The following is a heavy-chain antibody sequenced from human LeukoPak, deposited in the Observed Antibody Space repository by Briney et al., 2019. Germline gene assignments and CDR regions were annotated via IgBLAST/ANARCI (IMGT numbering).Heavy chain of an antibody. J-gene: IGHJ4*02. V-gene: IGHV3-23*01. D-gene: IGHD1-26*01. CDR3: AKDRTLVGAPNGY. Sequence: GGSLRLSCEASGFIFSSHAMTWVRQAPGKGLEWVSAISGSGGRTDYADSVKDRFTISRDNSKNTLYLQMNSLRAEDTAIYYCAKDRTLVGAPNGYWGQGTLVTVSS. CDR2: ISGSGGRT. CDR1: GFIFSSHA.